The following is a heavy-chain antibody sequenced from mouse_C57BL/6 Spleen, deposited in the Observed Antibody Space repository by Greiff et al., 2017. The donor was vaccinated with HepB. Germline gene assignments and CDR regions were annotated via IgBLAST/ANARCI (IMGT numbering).Heavy chain of an antibody. J-gene: IGHJ2*01. CDR2: INPSSGYT. D-gene: IGHD1-1*01. CDR1: GYTFTSYT. V-gene: IGHV1-4*01. CDR3: ARTLLLRYQYYFDY. Sequence: VKLMESGAELARPGASVKMSCKASGYTFTSYTMHWVKQRPGQGLEWIGYINPSSGYTKYNQKFKDKATLTADKSSSTAYMQLSSLTSEDSAVYYCARTLLLRYQYYFDYWGQGTTLTVSS.